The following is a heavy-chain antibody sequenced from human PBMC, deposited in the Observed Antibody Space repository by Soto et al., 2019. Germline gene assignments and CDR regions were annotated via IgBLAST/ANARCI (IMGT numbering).Heavy chain of an antibody. CDR1: GYTFTSYY. D-gene: IGHD3-22*01. Sequence: QVQLVQSGAEVKKPGASVKVSCKASGYTFTSYYMHWVRQAPGQVLEWMGIINPSGGSTSYAQKFLGRVTMTRDTSTSTVYMELSSLRSEDTAVCYCARGSSTYYYDSSGPPAGYWGQGTLVTVSS. CDR3: ARGSSTYYYDSSGPPAGY. J-gene: IGHJ4*02. V-gene: IGHV1-46*01. CDR2: INPSGGST.